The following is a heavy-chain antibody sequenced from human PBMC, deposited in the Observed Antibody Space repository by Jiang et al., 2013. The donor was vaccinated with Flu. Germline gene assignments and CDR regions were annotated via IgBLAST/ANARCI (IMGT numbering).Heavy chain of an antibody. Sequence: NSAAWNWIRQSPSRGLEWLGRTYYRSKWYNDYAVSVKSRITINPDTSKNQFSLQLNSVTPEDTAVYYCARGLSIAVVYYFDYWGQGTLVTVSS. J-gene: IGHJ4*02. V-gene: IGHV6-1*01. D-gene: IGHD6-19*01. CDR3: ARGLSIAVVYYFDY. CDR1: NSAA. CDR2: TYYRSKWYN.